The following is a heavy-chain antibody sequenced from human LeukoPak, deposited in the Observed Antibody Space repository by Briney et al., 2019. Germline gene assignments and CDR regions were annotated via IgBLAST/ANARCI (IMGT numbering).Heavy chain of an antibody. D-gene: IGHD3-22*01. CDR2: INHSGSN. Sequence: SVTLSLTCAVYGGSFSGYYWSWIRQPPGKGLEWIGEINHSGSNNYNPSLKSRVTISVDTSKNQFSLKLSSVTAADTAVYYCARGTRAYYDSSGYYSYWGQGTLVTVSS. V-gene: IGHV4-34*01. CDR3: ARGTRAYYDSSGYYSY. CDR1: GGSFSGYY. J-gene: IGHJ4*02.